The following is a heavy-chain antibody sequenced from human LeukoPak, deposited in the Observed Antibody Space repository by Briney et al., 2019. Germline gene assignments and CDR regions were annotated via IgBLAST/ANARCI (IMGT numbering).Heavy chain of an antibody. Sequence: SETLSLTCAVYGGSFSGYYWSWIRQPPGKGLEWIGEINHSGSTNYNPSLKSRVTISVDTSKNQFSLKLSSVTAVDTAVYYCARRITGYYDYWGQGTLVTVSS. J-gene: IGHJ4*02. CDR3: ARRITGYYDY. CDR2: INHSGST. CDR1: GGSFSGYY. D-gene: IGHD3-9*01. V-gene: IGHV4-34*01.